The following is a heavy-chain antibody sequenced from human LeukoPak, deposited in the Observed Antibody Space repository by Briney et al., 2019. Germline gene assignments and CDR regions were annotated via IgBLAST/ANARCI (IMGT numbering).Heavy chain of an antibody. Sequence: SLRLSCAASGFTFDDYAMHWVRQAPGKGLEWVSGISWNSGSIGYADSVKGRFTISRDNAKNSLYLQMNSLRAEDTALYYCAKDIASVLLWFGELLSTTSFDYWGQGTLVTVSS. CDR1: GFTFDDYA. J-gene: IGHJ4*02. CDR3: AKDIASVLLWFGELLSTTSFDY. D-gene: IGHD3-10*01. V-gene: IGHV3-9*01. CDR2: ISWNSGSI.